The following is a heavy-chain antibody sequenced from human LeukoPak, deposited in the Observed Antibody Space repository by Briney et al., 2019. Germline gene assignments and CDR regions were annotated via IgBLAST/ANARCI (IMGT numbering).Heavy chain of an antibody. CDR2: ISSGSKYI. Sequence: GGSLRLSCVDSGFTFSSYSMNWARQAPGKGLEWVSSISSGSKYIYNADSVKGRFTISRDNSKNSLYLQMNSLRVEDTAVYYCARALSYSYGSMDFWGQGTLVIVSS. CDR3: ARALSYSYGSMDF. J-gene: IGHJ4*02. V-gene: IGHV3-21*01. CDR1: GFTFSSYS. D-gene: IGHD5-18*01.